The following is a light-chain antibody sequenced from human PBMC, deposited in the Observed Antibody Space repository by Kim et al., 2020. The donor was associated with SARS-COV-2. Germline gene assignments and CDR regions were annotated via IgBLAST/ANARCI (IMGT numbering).Light chain of an antibody. Sequence: ELTQPPSVSVSPGQTARITCSGDALPEKQTYWYQQKSGQAPLLLIYKDSERPSGIPGRFSGSSSGTTVTLTISGVQAEDDADYYCQSADGSGTYVFGT. V-gene: IGLV3-25*03. CDR1: ALPEKQ. CDR3: QSADGSGTYV. CDR2: KDS. J-gene: IGLJ1*01.